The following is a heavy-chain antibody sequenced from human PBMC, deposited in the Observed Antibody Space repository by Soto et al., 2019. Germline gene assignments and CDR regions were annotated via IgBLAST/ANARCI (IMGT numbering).Heavy chain of an antibody. D-gene: IGHD3-9*01. CDR3: ARNARAIYDILTDYSYYGMDV. J-gene: IGHJ6*02. CDR2: IIPIFGTA. Sequence: QVQLVQSGAEVKKPGSSVTVSCKASGGTFSSYAISWVRQAPGQGLEWMGGIIPIFGTANYAQKFQGRVTITADESTSTAYTELSSLRSEDTAVYYCARNARAIYDILTDYSYYGMDVWGQGTTVTVSS. V-gene: IGHV1-69*01. CDR1: GGTFSSYA.